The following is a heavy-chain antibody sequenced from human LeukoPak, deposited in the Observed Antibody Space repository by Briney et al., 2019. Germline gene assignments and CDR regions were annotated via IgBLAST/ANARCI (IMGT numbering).Heavy chain of an antibody. CDR3: AISGLGFGEFRGLDY. V-gene: IGHV3-53*01. J-gene: IGHJ4*02. Sequence: GGSLRLSCAASGFTFSSYWMNWVRQAPGKGLEWASVIFSSGPTYYADSVKGRFTISRDTSKNALYLQMNSLRAEDTAVYYSAISGLGFGEFRGLDYWGQGTLVTVSS. CDR2: IFSSGPT. D-gene: IGHD3-10*01. CDR1: GFTFSSYW.